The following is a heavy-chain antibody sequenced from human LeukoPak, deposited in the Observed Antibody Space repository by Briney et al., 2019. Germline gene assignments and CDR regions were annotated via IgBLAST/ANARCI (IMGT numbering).Heavy chain of an antibody. J-gene: IGHJ4*02. D-gene: IGHD1-26*01. CDR3: ARDLSFGSLDF. Sequence: PGRSLRLSCAASGFTFSSYSMNWVRQAPGKGLEWVSSISDSSSEIYYADSVKGRFTISRDMSKNTLNLQMNSLRVEDTAMFYCARDLSFGSLDFRGQGTLVTVSS. CDR2: ISDSSSEI. V-gene: IGHV3-21*06. CDR1: GFTFSSYS.